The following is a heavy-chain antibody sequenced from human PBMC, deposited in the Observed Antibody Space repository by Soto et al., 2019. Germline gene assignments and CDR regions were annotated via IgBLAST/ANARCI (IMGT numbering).Heavy chain of an antibody. CDR2: MYYSGST. V-gene: IGHV4-61*01. J-gene: IGHJ3*02. D-gene: IGHD3-3*01. CDR1: GGSVSSGSCY. CDR3: ARTRDFWSGNDAFDI. Sequence: KASETLSLTCTVSGGSVSSGSCYWSWIRQPPGKGLEWIGYMYYSGSTNYNPSLKSRVTISLDTSKNQFSLKLSSVTAADTAVYFCARTRDFWSGNDAFDIWGQGTMVTVSS.